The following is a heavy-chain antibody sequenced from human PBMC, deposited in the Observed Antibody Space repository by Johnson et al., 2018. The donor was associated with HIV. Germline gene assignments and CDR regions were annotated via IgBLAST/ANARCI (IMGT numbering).Heavy chain of an antibody. J-gene: IGHJ3*01. CDR3: ANTYYYDSSGYSGAFDL. Sequence: VQVVESGGGLVQPGGSLRLSCVASGFTLSSYWIHWVRRAPGKGLVWVSRINSDGSSTSYADSVKVRFTISRDNAKNTLYLQMNSLRAEDTAVYYCANTYYYDSSGYSGAFDLWGQGAMVTVSS. CDR2: INSDGSST. D-gene: IGHD3-22*01. CDR1: GFTLSSYW. V-gene: IGHV3-74*02.